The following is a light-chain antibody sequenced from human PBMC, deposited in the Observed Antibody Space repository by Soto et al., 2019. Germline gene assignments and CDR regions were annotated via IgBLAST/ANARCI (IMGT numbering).Light chain of an antibody. CDR3: QQYNSYST. CDR2: KAS. V-gene: IGKV1-5*03. J-gene: IGKJ1*01. Sequence: DIQMTQSPSTLSASVGYRFTITCRASQTINNWLAWYQQKPGKAPKLLIYKASSLESGVPSRFSGSGSGTEFTLTISSLQPDDFATYYCQQYNSYSTFGQGTTVDIK. CDR1: QTINNW.